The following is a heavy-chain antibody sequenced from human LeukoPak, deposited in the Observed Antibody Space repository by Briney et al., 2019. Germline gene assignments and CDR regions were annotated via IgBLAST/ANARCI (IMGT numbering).Heavy chain of an antibody. CDR3: ARDYSRLYYFDY. CDR1: GFTFSKFA. CDR2: ISASGGKT. D-gene: IGHD4-11*01. V-gene: IGHV3-23*01. Sequence: GGSLRLSCVASGFTFSKFAVSWVRQAPGKGLEWVSSISASGGKTYDADSVKGRFTISRDNAKNTLYLQMNSLRAEDTAVYYCARDYSRLYYFDYWGQGTLVTVSS. J-gene: IGHJ4*02.